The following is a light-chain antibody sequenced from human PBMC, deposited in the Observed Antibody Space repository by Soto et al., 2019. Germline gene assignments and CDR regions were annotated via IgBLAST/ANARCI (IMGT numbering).Light chain of an antibody. CDR3: QQCNSYSEA. CDR2: DAS. V-gene: IGKV1-5*01. CDR1: EKINKW. J-gene: IGKJ1*01. Sequence: DIHMTQSPSTGSASVIDIVRINPRASEKINKWLAWYQQKPGKAPKLLISDASSLESGVPSRFSGSGSGTEFTLTISSLQPDDFATYYCQQCNSYSEAFGQGTKVDI.